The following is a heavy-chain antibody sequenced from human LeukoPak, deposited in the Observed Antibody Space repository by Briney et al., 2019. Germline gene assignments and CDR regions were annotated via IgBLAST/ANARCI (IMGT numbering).Heavy chain of an antibody. D-gene: IGHD2-2*01. CDR3: ARLHPDLAPYCSSTSCYSYYYYGMDV. V-gene: IGHV1-18*01. Sequence: GASVKVSCKASGYTFTSYGISWVRQAPGQGLEWMGWISAYNGNANYAQKLQGRVTTTTDTSTSTAYMELRSLRSDDTAVYYCARLHPDLAPYCSSTSCYSYYYYGMDVWGQGTTVTVSS. CDR1: GYTFTSYG. CDR2: ISAYNGNA. J-gene: IGHJ6*02.